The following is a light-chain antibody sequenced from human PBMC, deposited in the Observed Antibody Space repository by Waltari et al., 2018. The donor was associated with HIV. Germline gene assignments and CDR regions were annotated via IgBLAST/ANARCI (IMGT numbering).Light chain of an antibody. CDR3: SSYTSTKVL. Sequence: QSALTHPASVSGSPGQSITISCIGTSSDVGGSNYVSWYQHHPGKAPKLMIYEVSNRPSGVSNRFSGSKSGNTASLTISGLQAEDEADYYCSSYTSTKVLFGGGTKLTVL. CDR2: EVS. J-gene: IGLJ2*01. V-gene: IGLV2-14*01. CDR1: SSDVGGSNY.